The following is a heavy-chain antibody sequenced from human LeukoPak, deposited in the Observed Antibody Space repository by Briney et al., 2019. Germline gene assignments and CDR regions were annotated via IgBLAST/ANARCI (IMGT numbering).Heavy chain of an antibody. CDR2: IYYSAST. CDR3: ARGSRGYSYG. CDR1: GGSVSSGSYY. Sequence: SETLSLTCTVSGGSVSSGSYYWSWIRQPPGKGLEWIGYIYYSASTNYNPSLKSRVTISVDTSNNQFPLKLSSVTAADTAVYYCARGSRGYSYGWGQGTLVTVSS. V-gene: IGHV4-61*01. J-gene: IGHJ4*02. D-gene: IGHD5-18*01.